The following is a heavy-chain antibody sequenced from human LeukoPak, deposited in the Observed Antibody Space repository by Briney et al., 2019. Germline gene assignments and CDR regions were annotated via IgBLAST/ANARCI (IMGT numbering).Heavy chain of an antibody. CDR1: GGSFSGYY. CDR2: INHSGST. D-gene: IGHD2-15*01. CDR3: ARALPATAANFDY. J-gene: IGHJ4*02. V-gene: IGHV4-34*01. Sequence: SEALSLTCAVYGGSFSGYYWSWIRQPPGKGLEWIGEINHSGSTNYNLSLKSRVTISVDTSKNQFSLKLSSVTAADTAVYYCARALPATAANFDYWGQGTLVTVSS.